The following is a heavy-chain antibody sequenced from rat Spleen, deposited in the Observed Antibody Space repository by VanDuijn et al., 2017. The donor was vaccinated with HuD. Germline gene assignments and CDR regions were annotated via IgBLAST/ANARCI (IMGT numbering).Heavy chain of an antibody. D-gene: IGHD1-2*01. Sequence: EVQLVESGGGLVQPGRSLKLSCAASGFTFTNYYMAWVRQAPTKGLEWVASISAGGSSTYYRDSVKGRFTISRDNAKSTLYLQMNSLRSEDTATYYCARHGYYSSSTGVMDAWGQGASVTVSS. J-gene: IGHJ4*01. CDR1: GFTFTNYY. CDR2: ISAGGSST. V-gene: IGHV5-25*01. CDR3: ARHGYYSSSTGVMDA.